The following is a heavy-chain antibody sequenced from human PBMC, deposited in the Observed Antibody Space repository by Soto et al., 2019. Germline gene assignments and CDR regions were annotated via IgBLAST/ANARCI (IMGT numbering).Heavy chain of an antibody. CDR3: AHMGRYYDILTGYSWTIDY. CDR2: IFSNDEK. V-gene: IGHV2-26*01. CDR1: GFSLSNARMG. J-gene: IGHJ4*02. D-gene: IGHD3-9*01. Sequence: SGPTLVNPTETLTLTCTVSGFSLSNARMGVSWIRQPPGKALEWLAHIFSNDEKSYSTSLKSRLTISKDTSKSQVVLTMTNMDPVDTATYYCAHMGRYYDILTGYSWTIDYWGQGTLVTVSS.